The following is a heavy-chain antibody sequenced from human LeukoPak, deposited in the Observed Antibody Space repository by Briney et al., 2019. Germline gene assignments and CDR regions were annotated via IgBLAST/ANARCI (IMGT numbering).Heavy chain of an antibody. D-gene: IGHD1-26*01. CDR2: ISGSVGST. CDR1: GFTFSSYA. Sequence: TGGSLSLSCAASGFTFSSYAMSWVRQAPGKGLEWVSAISGSVGSTYYADSVKGRFTISRDNSKNTLYLQMNSLRAEDSAVYYCAKETRSYYGNFDYWGQGTLVTVSS. V-gene: IGHV3-23*01. J-gene: IGHJ4*02. CDR3: AKETRSYYGNFDY.